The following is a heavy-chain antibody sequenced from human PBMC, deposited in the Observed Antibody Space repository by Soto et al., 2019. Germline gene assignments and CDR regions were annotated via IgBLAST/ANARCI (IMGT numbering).Heavy chain of an antibody. CDR2: MYYSGST. CDR1: GASISSFY. V-gene: IGHV4-59*01. D-gene: IGHD3-3*01. CDR3: ARGTFGVVKD. J-gene: IGHJ4*02. Sequence: QVQLQESGPGLVKPSETLSLTCTVSGASISSFYWSWIRQPPGKGLEWIGYMYYSGSTNYNPSLKSRVTISIDTSRNQFSLKLSSVTAADTAVYYCARGTFGVVKDWGQGTLVTVSS.